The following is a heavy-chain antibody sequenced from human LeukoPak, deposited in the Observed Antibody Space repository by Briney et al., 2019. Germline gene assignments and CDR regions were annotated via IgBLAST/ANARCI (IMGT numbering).Heavy chain of an antibody. CDR3: ARYCSGGSCFEDAFDI. D-gene: IGHD2-15*01. J-gene: IGHJ3*02. V-gene: IGHV4-59*08. Sequence: SETLPLTCTVSGGSISSYYWTWIRQPPGKGLEWIGYNYYSGYTNYNPSLKSRVTISVDTSKNQFSLKLSSVTAADTAVYYCARYCSGGSCFEDAFDIWGQGTMVTVSS. CDR1: GGSISSYY. CDR2: NYYSGYT.